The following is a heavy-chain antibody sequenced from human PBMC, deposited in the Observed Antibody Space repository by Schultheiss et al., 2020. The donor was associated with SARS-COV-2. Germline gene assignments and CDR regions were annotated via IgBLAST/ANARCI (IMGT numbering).Heavy chain of an antibody. CDR1: GGSISSYY. J-gene: IGHJ4*02. Sequence: SETLSLTCTVSGGSISSYYWSWIRQPPGKGLEWIGSIYYSGSTYYNPSLKSRVTISVDTSKNQFSLKLSSVTAADTAVYYCARDAVPDYWGQGTLVTVSS. CDR2: IYYSGST. V-gene: IGHV4-59*01. CDR3: ARDAVPDY.